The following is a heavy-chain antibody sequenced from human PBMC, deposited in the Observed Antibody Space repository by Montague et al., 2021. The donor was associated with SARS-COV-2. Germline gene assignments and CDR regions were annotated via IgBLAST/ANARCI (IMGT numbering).Heavy chain of an antibody. Sequence: SLRLSCAASGFTFSSYAMSWVRQAPGKGLEWVSGIRGSGSSTNYADSVKGRFTISRDNSKNTLYLQMNSLRAEDTAVYHCARYWGTHLGENWFDPWGQGTLVTVSS. J-gene: IGHJ5*02. CDR1: GFTFSSYA. V-gene: IGHV3-23*01. CDR3: ARYWGTHLGENWFDP. D-gene: IGHD2-21*01. CDR2: IRGSGSST.